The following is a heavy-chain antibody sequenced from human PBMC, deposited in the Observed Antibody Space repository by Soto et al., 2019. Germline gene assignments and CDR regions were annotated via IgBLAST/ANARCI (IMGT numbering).Heavy chain of an antibody. CDR3: ARFGDYVWGSHAAYFDY. J-gene: IGHJ4*02. Sequence: SETLSLTCTVSGGSISSGGYYWSWIRQHPGKGLEWIGYIYYSGSTYYNPSLKSRVTISVDTSKNQFSLKLSSVTAADTAVYYCARFGDYVWGSHAAYFDYWGQGTRVTVSS. CDR1: GGSISSGGYY. V-gene: IGHV4-31*03. D-gene: IGHD3-16*01. CDR2: IYYSGST.